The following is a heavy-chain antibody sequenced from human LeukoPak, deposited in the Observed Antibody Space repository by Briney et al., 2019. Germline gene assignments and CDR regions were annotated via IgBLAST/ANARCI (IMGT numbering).Heavy chain of an antibody. CDR3: AKDSGSPSRMWAAAGTSEYLQH. V-gene: IGHV3-43*02. D-gene: IGHD6-13*01. CDR1: GFTFDDYA. J-gene: IGHJ1*01. CDR2: ISGDGGST. Sequence: GGSLRLSCAASGFTFDDYAMHWVRQAPGKGLEWVSLISGDGGSTYYADSVKGRFTISRDNSKNSLYLQMNSLRTEDTALYYCAKDSGSPSRMWAAAGTSEYLQHWGQGTLVTVSS.